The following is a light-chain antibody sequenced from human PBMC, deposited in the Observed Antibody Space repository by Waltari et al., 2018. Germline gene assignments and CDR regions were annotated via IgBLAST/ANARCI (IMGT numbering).Light chain of an antibody. CDR1: QSVSSNY. V-gene: IGKV3-20*01. J-gene: IGKJ2*01. Sequence: EIVLTQSPGTLSLFSGERATLSCRASQSVSSNYLAWYQQRPGQAPRLLIHCSSSRATGIPDRFSGSGSGTDFTLTISRLEPEDLAVYYCQQYGRSWNTFGQGTKLEIK. CDR3: QQYGRSWNT. CDR2: CSS.